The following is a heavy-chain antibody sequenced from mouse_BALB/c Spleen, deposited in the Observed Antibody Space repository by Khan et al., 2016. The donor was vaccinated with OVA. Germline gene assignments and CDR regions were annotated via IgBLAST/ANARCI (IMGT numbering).Heavy chain of an antibody. Sequence: QVQLKQSGAELARPGASVKMSCKASGYTFTSNTMHWVKQRPGQGLEWIGYINPRSSYTNYNQKFKDKATLTAHKSYSTVYMQLSSLTSEDSAVYYCASRTTGYAMDYWGQGTSVTVSS. CDR3: ASRTTGYAMDY. CDR1: GYTFTSNT. J-gene: IGHJ4*01. D-gene: IGHD1-1*01. CDR2: INPRSSYT. V-gene: IGHV1-4*01.